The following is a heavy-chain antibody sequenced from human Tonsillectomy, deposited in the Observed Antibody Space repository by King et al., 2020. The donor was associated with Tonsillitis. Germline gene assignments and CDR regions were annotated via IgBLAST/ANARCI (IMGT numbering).Heavy chain of an antibody. V-gene: IGHV4-39*07. D-gene: IGHD3-10*01. J-gene: IGHJ5*02. CDR2: IYYSGST. CDR3: ARHGLVRGVIITKGPRQASGRNWFDP. CDR1: GGSISSSSYY. Sequence: QLQESGPGLVKPSETLSLTCTVSGGSISSSSYYWGWIRQPPGKGLEWIGSIYYSGSTYYNPSLKSRVTISVDTSKNQFSLKLSSVTAADTAVYYCARHGLVRGVIITKGPRQASGRNWFDPWGQGTLVTVSS.